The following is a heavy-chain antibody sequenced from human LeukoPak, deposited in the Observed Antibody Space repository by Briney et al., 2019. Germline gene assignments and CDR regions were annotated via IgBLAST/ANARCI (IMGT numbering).Heavy chain of an antibody. CDR1: GGSISSGSYY. J-gene: IGHJ6*03. CDR2: IYTRGST. CDR3: AREEGYCSSTSCYYYMDV. D-gene: IGHD2-2*01. Sequence: PSQTLSLTCTVSGGSISSGSYYWRWSRQPAGKGLEWIGRIYTRGSTNYNPSLTSRVTISVDTSKHLHSLKLSSATAADTPVYYCAREEGYCSSTSCYYYMDVWGKGTTVTVSS. V-gene: IGHV4-61*02.